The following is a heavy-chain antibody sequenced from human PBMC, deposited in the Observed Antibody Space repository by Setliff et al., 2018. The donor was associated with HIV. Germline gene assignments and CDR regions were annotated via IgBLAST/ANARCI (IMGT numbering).Heavy chain of an antibody. V-gene: IGHV1-3*04. J-gene: IGHJ4*02. D-gene: IGHD3-22*01. Sequence: RASVKVSCKASGYTFRNYAVHWVRQAPGQRLEWMGWIDSGNGNTKISPKFQDRVTIIRDTSATTVYMEVNSLRSEDTAVYYCARISGNDRGGYYYHYLGYWGQGTLVTVSS. CDR3: ARISGNDRGGYYYHYLGY. CDR1: GYTFRNYA. CDR2: IDSGNGNT.